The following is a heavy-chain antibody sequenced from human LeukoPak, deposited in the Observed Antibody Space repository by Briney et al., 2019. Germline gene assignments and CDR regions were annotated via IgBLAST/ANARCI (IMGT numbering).Heavy chain of an antibody. CDR2: IYYSGVT. D-gene: IGHD1-1*01. CDR3: ARHLRGTGSTEFDI. CDR1: GGSTSSYF. J-gene: IGHJ3*02. V-gene: IGHV4-59*08. Sequence: SETLSLTCTVSGGSTSSYFWSWIRQPPGKGLEWIGYIYYSGVTNYRPSLRSRVTISADTSKNLISLKLISVTAADTAVYYCARHLRGTGSTEFDIWGQGTMVTVSS.